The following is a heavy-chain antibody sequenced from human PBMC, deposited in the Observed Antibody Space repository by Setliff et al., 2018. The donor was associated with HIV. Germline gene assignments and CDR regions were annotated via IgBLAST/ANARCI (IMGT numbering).Heavy chain of an antibody. J-gene: IGHJ3*02. V-gene: IGHV1-69*05. D-gene: IGHD1-26*01. CDR3: ARDQSQGYAYSGSYGAFDI. CDR2: IIPMIGTR. CDR1: GGTFSSYA. Sequence: SVKVSCKASGGTFSSYAINWVRQAPGQGLEWMGGIIPMIGTRNYAQKFQGRVTITTDESTSTAYMELSSLRSEDTALYYCARDQSQGYAYSGSYGAFDIWGQGTMVTVSS.